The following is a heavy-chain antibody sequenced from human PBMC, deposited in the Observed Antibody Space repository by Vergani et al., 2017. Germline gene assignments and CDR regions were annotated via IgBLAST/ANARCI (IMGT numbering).Heavy chain of an antibody. J-gene: IGHJ4*02. CDR1: GYTFTGYF. D-gene: IGHD1-26*01. Sequence: QAQLGQSDSEVKKPGDSVTLSCKTSGYTFTGYFIHWVRQAPGQGLEWMGWINPNRGVTNYGQKFHGRVTMTSDTSTNTVYMELSRLKSDDTALYYCAKDRANSGAYPIDFWGPGTLVTVSS. CDR2: INPNRGVT. CDR3: AKDRANSGAYPIDF. V-gene: IGHV1-2*02.